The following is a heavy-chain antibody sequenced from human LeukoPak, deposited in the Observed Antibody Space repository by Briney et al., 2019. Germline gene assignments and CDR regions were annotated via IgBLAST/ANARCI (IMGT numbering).Heavy chain of an antibody. CDR3: ARGGETTANYDFWSGLMYYYYYYMDV. J-gene: IGHJ6*03. CDR2: IKQDGSEK. D-gene: IGHD3-3*01. CDR1: GFTFSRYW. V-gene: IGHV3-7*01. Sequence: GGSLRLSCAASGFTFSRYWMSWVRQAPGKGLEWVANIKQDGSEKYYVDSVKGRFTISRDNAKNSLYLQMNSLRAEDTAVYYCARGGETTANYDFWSGLMYYYYYYMDVWGKGTTVTVSS.